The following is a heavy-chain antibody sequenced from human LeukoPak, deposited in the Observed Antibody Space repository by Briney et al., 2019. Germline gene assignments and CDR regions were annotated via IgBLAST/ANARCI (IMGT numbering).Heavy chain of an antibody. V-gene: IGHV4-34*01. CDR3: ARQGYYDSQFDP. J-gene: IGHJ5*02. Sequence: SSETLSLTCAVYGGSFSGYYWSWIRQPPGKGLEWIGSIYYSGSTYYNPSLKSRVTISVDTSKNQFSLKLSSVTAADTAVYYCARQGYYDSQFDPWGQGTLVTVSS. D-gene: IGHD3-22*01. CDR1: GGSFSGYY. CDR2: IYYSGST.